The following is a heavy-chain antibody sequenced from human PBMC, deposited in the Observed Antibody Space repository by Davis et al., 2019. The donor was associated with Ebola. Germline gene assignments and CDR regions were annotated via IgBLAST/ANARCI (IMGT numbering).Heavy chain of an antibody. CDR3: ARDAATKAFDY. D-gene: IGHD1-14*01. V-gene: IGHV3-7*01. CDR2: MKPDGTED. Sequence: GESLKISCAASGFAFSSFWMTWVRQAPGKGLEWVANMKPDGTEDYYVDSVKGRFTISRDNAKNSVYLQLVSLRAEDTAVYYCARDAATKAFDYWGQGTPVTVSS. J-gene: IGHJ4*02. CDR1: GFAFSSFW.